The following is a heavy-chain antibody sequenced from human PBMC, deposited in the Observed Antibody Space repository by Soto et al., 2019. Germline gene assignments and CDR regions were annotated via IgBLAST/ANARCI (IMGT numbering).Heavy chain of an antibody. CDR2: ISSNGVGT. CDR3: ATRARPDLYYIDV. Sequence: EVQLAESGGGLAQPGGSLRLSCAASGFTLSGYAMDWVRQAPGKGLEYVSGISSNGVGTYYANSVQGRFTISRDNSKNSMYLPMGRLRPKDIAVYYCATRARPDLYYIDVWGKGTTVTVSS. V-gene: IGHV3-64*01. D-gene: IGHD6-6*01. CDR1: GFTLSGYA. J-gene: IGHJ6*03.